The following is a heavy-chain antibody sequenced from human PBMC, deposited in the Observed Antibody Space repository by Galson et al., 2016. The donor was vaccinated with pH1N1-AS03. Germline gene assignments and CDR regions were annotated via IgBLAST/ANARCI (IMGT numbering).Heavy chain of an antibody. D-gene: IGHD1-26*01. V-gene: IGHV3-30*15. Sequence: SLRLSCAASGFTFSNYAIHWVRQAPGKGLQWMAVVSDDGYTKYYADSVRGRFTISRDNSEHTVFRQMSSLTTEDTGLYYCARVVHEIRGQPNNWLDPWGQGTLVTVSS. J-gene: IGHJ5*02. CDR1: GFTFSNYA. CDR3: ARVVHEIRGQPNNWLDP. CDR2: VSDDGYTK.